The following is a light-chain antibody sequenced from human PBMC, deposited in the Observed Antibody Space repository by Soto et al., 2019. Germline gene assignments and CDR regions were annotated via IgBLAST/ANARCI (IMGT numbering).Light chain of an antibody. CDR2: EVS. CDR3: YSYRGYYTRV. Sequence: QSVLTQPASVSGSPGQSITISCTGTSSDVGGYNFVSWYQQHPGRAPKLLIYEVSRRPSGVSNRFSGSKSGDTASLTISGLQAEDEADYYCYSYRGYYTRVFGTGP. V-gene: IGLV2-14*01. J-gene: IGLJ1*01. CDR1: SSDVGGYNF.